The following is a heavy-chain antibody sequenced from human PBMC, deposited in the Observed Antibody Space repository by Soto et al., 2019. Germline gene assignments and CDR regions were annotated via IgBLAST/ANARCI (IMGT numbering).Heavy chain of an antibody. V-gene: IGHV3-23*01. J-gene: IGHJ4*02. CDR2: ISGSDGKT. CDR1: GFSFTSYA. D-gene: IGHD1-26*01. CDR3: ARWSFLDY. Sequence: VQLLESGGGLVRPGGSLRLSCAASGFSFTSYALSWARQAPGKGLEWVSTISGSDGKTYYADSVKGRFSISRDTSKTTLYLQMNSLRVEDTAVYYCARWSFLDYWGQGTRVTVS.